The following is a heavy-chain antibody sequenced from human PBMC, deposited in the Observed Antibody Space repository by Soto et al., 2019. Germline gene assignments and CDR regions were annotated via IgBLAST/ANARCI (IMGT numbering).Heavy chain of an antibody. J-gene: IGHJ4*02. CDR1: GFTLSSYV. CDR2: ISSSSSYT. V-gene: IGHV3-21*05. Sequence: PGGSLRLSCAASGFTLSSYVMHWVRQAPGKGLEWVSYISSSSSYTNYADSVKGRFTISRDNAKNSLYLQMNSLRAEDTAVYYCARVVHYYGSGSYYGPYFDYWGQGTLVTVSS. D-gene: IGHD3-10*01. CDR3: ARVVHYYGSGSYYGPYFDY.